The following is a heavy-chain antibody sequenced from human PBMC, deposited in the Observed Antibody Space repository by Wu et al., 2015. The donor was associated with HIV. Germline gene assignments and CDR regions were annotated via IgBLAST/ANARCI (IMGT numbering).Heavy chain of an antibody. V-gene: IGHV1-46*01. Sequence: QVQLVQSGAEVKKPGASVKVSCKASGYTFTSYYLHWVRQAPGRGLEWVGVINTSSGSTAYAQRFQGRVTLTRDTSTTTVYMELSTLRSEDTAIYYCAREGYCSSTSCDNWFDPWGQGTLVTVSS. CDR2: INTSSGST. D-gene: IGHD2-2*01. CDR1: GYTFTSYY. J-gene: IGHJ5*02. CDR3: AREGYCSSTSCDNWFDP.